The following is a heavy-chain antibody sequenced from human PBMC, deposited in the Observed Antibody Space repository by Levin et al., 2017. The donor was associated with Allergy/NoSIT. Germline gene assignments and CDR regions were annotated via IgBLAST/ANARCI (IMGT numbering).Heavy chain of an antibody. CDR1: GFTLSRFA. V-gene: IGHV3-30*18. Sequence: PGGSLRLSCAASGFTLSRFAMHWVRQAPGKGLEWVAVISSDGSKRFYADSVKGRFTISSDNSKNTLYLQMNSLRAEDTAVYYCAKDKGADYWGQGTLVTVSS. CDR3: AKDKGADY. CDR2: ISSDGSKR. J-gene: IGHJ4*02. D-gene: IGHD3-16*01.